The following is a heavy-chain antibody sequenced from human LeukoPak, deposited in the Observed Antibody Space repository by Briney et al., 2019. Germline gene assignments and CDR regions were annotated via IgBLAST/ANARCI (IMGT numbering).Heavy chain of an antibody. CDR3: ARESTVVTSVAFDI. D-gene: IGHD4-23*01. V-gene: IGHV4-59*01. CDR1: GGSISSYY. J-gene: IGHJ3*02. CDR2: IYYSGST. Sequence: SETLSLTCTVSGGSISSYYWSWIRQPPGKGLEWIGYIYYSGSTNYNPSLKSRVTISVDTSKNQFSLKLSSVTAADTAVYYCARESTVVTSVAFDIWGQGTMVAVSS.